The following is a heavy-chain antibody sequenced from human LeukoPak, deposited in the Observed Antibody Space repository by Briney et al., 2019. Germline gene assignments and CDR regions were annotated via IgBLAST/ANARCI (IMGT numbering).Heavy chain of an antibody. Sequence: PSETLSLTCTVSGGSISSYYWSWIRQPPGKGLEWIGYIYYSGSTNYNPSLKSRVTISVDTSKNQFSLKLSSVTAADTAVYYCARGRTKLSYHYDSSGYYYDYWGQGTLVTVSS. CDR3: ARGRTKLSYHYDSSGYYYDY. D-gene: IGHD3-22*01. V-gene: IGHV4-59*01. CDR2: IYYSGST. J-gene: IGHJ4*02. CDR1: GGSISSYY.